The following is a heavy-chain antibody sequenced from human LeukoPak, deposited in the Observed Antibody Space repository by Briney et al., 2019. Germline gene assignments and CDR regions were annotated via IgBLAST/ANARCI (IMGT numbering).Heavy chain of an antibody. CDR2: IYHSGST. CDR1: GGSITSDNW. V-gene: IGHV4-4*02. Sequence: SETLSLTCAVSGGSITSDNWWTWVRQPPGKGLEWIGAIYHSGSTDYNPSLKSRVTISVDKSKNQFSLKLSSVTAADTAVYFCARDRDGMGVWGQGTTVTVSS. J-gene: IGHJ6*02. CDR3: ARDRDGMGV.